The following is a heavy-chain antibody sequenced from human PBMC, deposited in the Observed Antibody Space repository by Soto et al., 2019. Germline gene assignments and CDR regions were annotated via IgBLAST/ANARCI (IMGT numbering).Heavy chain of an antibody. CDR2: IYYSGST. V-gene: IGHV4-39*01. CDR1: GGSISSSSYY. J-gene: IGHJ6*03. Sequence: SETLSLTCTVSGGSISSSSYYWGWIRQPPGKGLEWIGSIYYSGSTYYNPSLKSRVTISVDTSKNQFSLKLSSVTAADTAVYYCARHPDCSSTSCRYYYYLDVSGKGTTVTVSS. D-gene: IGHD2-2*01. CDR3: ARHPDCSSTSCRYYYYLDV.